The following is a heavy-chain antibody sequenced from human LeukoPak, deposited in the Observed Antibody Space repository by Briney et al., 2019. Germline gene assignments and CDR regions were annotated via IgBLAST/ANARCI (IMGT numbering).Heavy chain of an antibody. Sequence: PSETLSLTCNVSGDSLSSSHHYWGWIRQTPGKGLEWAGSILYSGTTYYNPSLQRRLTISIDTSRTQFSLKLSSVTAADTAVYYCARHRNYYDSSFDYWGQGTLVTVSS. CDR1: GDSLSSSHHY. V-gene: IGHV4-39*01. CDR3: ARHRNYYDSSFDY. CDR2: ILYSGTT. D-gene: IGHD3-22*01. J-gene: IGHJ4*02.